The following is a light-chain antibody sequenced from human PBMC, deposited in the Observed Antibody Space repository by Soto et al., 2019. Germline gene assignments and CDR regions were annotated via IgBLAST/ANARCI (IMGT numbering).Light chain of an antibody. V-gene: IGKV3-11*01. J-gene: IGKJ4*01. Sequence: EIVMTQSPATLSVSPGERATLSCRASQSVSSNLAWYQQKPGQAPRLLIYDASNTATGIPARFSGSGSGTDFTLTISSLEPEDVAVYYCQQRSNWLTFGGGTKVEIK. CDR2: DAS. CDR3: QQRSNWLT. CDR1: QSVSSN.